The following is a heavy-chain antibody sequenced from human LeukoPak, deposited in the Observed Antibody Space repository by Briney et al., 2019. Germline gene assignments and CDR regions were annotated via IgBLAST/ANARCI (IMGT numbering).Heavy chain of an antibody. CDR1: GFTFSSYG. Sequence: GGSLRLSCAASGFTFSSYGMHWVRQAPGKGLEWVAFIRYDGSNKYYADSVKGRFTISRDNSKNTLYLQMNSLRAEDTAVYYCATWKYCSSTSCYAEPSFWGQGTTVTVSS. V-gene: IGHV3-30*02. J-gene: IGHJ6*02. CDR2: IRYDGSNK. CDR3: ATWKYCSSTSCYAEPSF. D-gene: IGHD2-2*01.